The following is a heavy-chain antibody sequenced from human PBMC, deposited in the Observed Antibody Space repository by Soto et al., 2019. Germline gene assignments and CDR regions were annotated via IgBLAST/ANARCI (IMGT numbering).Heavy chain of an antibody. CDR2: ISWNSGST. CDR3: VKDNGLGVIPVFYYFGY. CDR1: GFSFGDYA. J-gene: IGHJ4*02. V-gene: IGHV3-9*01. Sequence: EVQLVESGGGLVQPGRSLRLSCAASGFSFGDYAMHWVRQAPGKGLEWVAGISWNSGSTGYADSVKGRFTISRDNAKNSLYLQMNSLRAADTAFYYCVKDNGLGVIPVFYYFGYWGQGTLVTVSS. D-gene: IGHD3-16*02.